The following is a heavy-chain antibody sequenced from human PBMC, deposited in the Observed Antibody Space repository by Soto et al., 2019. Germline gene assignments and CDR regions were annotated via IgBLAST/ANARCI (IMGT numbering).Heavy chain of an antibody. CDR3: XGSDIVASIAVAGTGDY. D-gene: IGHD6-19*01. CDR2: ISSSSSTI. V-gene: IGHV3-48*02. J-gene: IGHJ4*02. CDR1: GFTFSSYS. Sequence: QAGGSLRLSCAASGFTFSSYSMNWVRQAPGKGLEWVSYISSSSSTIYYADSVKGRFTISRANAKNSLYLQMNSLRDEDTAVYYCXGSDIVASIAVAGTGDYWGPGTLVTVSS.